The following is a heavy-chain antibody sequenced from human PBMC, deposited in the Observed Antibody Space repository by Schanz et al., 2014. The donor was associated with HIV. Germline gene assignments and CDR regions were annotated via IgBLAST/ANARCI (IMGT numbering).Heavy chain of an antibody. CDR1: GFRFRSYW. CDR3: ARDYHWNWFDP. J-gene: IGHJ5*02. Sequence: DVQLVESGGSLVQPGGSLRLSCAASGFRFRSYWMSWVRQAPGKGLERVANIKEDGIEKYYVDSVKGRFTISRDNAKNSLYLNMYSLRAEDTAVYYCARDYHWNWFDPWGQGTLVTVSS. CDR2: IKEDGIEK. V-gene: IGHV3-7*01. D-gene: IGHD1-20*01.